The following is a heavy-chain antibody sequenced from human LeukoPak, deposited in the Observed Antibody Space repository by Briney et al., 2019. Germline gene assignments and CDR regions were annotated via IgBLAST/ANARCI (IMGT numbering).Heavy chain of an antibody. CDR3: ARGPISYSSGWYGPPDY. CDR1: GGTFSSYA. J-gene: IGHJ4*02. Sequence: SVEVSCKASGGTFSSYAISWVRQAPGQGLEWMGRIIPIFGTANYAQKFQGRVTITTDESTSTAYMELSSLRSEDTAVYYCARGPISYSSGWYGPPDYWGQGTLVTVSS. CDR2: IIPIFGTA. D-gene: IGHD6-19*01. V-gene: IGHV1-69*05.